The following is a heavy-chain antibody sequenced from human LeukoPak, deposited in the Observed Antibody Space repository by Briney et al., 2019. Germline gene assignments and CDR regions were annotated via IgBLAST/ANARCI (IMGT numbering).Heavy chain of an antibody. CDR1: GFTFGDYA. Sequence: PGRSLRLSCTASGFTFGDYAMGWVRQAPGKGLEWVGFIRSKAYGGTTEYAASVKGRFTISRDDSKSIAYLQMNSLKTEDTAVYYCTRDLSPAYCGGDCYYFDYWGQGTLVTVSS. V-gene: IGHV3-49*04. CDR3: TRDLSPAYCGGDCYYFDY. D-gene: IGHD2-21*02. J-gene: IGHJ4*02. CDR2: IRSKAYGGTT.